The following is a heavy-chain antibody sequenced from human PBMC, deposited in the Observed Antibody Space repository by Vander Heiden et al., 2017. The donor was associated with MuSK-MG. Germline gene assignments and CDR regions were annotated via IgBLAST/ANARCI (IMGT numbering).Heavy chain of an antibody. Sequence: QVQLQESGPGLVKPSDTLPLTFPFPGGSISNASWAWIRQPPGKGLEWIGNIQFGGSANYNPSLKSRVSISADTSKNQFSLRLTSVTAADTAIYYCARERIRGFSSGFVGHHDGLDVWGQGTTVTVSS. CDR2: IQFGGSA. J-gene: IGHJ6*02. CDR1: GGSISNAS. D-gene: IGHD1-26*01. V-gene: IGHV4-59*01. CDR3: ARERIRGFSSGFVGHHDGLDV.